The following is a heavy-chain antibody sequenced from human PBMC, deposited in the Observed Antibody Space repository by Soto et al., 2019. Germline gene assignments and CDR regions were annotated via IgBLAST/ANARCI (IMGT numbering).Heavy chain of an antibody. CDR3: ARDDDYVDNGLGH. V-gene: IGHV3-33*01. Sequence: QVQLVESGGGVVQPGRSLRLSCAASGFIFSGYGMHWVRQAPGKGLEWLAVIVRDGSEKYYGDSVKGRFTVSRDNSNNMLYLEMSSLRVDDTAVYYCARDDDYVDNGLGHWGQGTLVTVSS. J-gene: IGHJ4*02. D-gene: IGHD4-17*01. CDR1: GFIFSGYG. CDR2: IVRDGSEK.